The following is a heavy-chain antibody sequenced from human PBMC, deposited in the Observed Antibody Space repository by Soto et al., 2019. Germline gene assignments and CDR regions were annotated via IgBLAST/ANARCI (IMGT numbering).Heavy chain of an antibody. Sequence: GASVKVSCKASGYTFTDYFIHWVRQAPGQGFEWMGWINPHSRGTNYAQKFQGRVTMTRDTSNSTAYMELRGLTSDDTAVYYCARDFFPFTPRLFDIWGQGTMVTVSS. D-gene: IGHD3-3*01. V-gene: IGHV1-2*02. J-gene: IGHJ3*02. CDR3: ARDFFPFTPRLFDI. CDR2: INPHSRGT. CDR1: GYTFTDYF.